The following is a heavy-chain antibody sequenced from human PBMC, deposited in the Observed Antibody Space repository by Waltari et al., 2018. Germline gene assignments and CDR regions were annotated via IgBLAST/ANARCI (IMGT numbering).Heavy chain of an antibody. V-gene: IGHV3-30*04. CDR3: ASGGTVTGSFVY. CDR1: GFTFSSYA. J-gene: IGHJ4*02. CDR2: ISYDGSNK. D-gene: IGHD4-17*01. Sequence: QVQLVESGGGVVQPGRSLRLSCAASGFTFSSYAMHWVRQAPGKGLEWVAVISYDGSNKYYADSVKGRVTISRDNSKNTLYLQMNSLRAEDTTVYYCASGGTVTGSFVYWGQGTLVTVSS.